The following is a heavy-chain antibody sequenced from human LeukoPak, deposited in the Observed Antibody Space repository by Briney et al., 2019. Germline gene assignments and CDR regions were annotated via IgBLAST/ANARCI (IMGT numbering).Heavy chain of an antibody. CDR1: GGSISSYY. V-gene: IGHV4-59*01. D-gene: IGHD4-23*01. CDR3: ARGVVTRPYYYYYMDV. CDR2: IYYSGST. J-gene: IGHJ6*03. Sequence: PSETLSLTCTVSGGSISSYYWSWIRQPPGMGLEWIGYIYYSGSTNYNPSLKSRVTISVDTSKNQFSLKLSSVTAADTAVYYCARGVVTRPYYYYYMDVWGKGTTVTISS.